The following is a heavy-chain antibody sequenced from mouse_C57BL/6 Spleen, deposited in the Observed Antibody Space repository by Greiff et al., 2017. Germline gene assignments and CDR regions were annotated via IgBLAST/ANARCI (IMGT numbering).Heavy chain of an antibody. J-gene: IGHJ3*01. CDR1: GYTFTSYW. V-gene: IGHV1-50*01. CDR2: IDPSVSYT. CDR3: ARSMVTTRAWFAY. D-gene: IGHD2-2*01. Sequence: QVQLQQPGAELVKPGASVKLSCKASGYTFTSYWMQWVKQRPGQGLEWIGEIDPSVSYTNYNQKFKGKATLTVDTSSSTAYMQLSSLTSEDSAVYYCARSMVTTRAWFAYWGQGTLVTVSA.